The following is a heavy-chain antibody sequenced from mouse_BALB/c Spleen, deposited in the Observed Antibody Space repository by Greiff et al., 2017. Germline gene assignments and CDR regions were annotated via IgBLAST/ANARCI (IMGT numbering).Heavy chain of an antibody. Sequence: VQLQQSGAELVRPGSSVKISCKASGYAFSSYWMNWVKQRPGQGLEWIGQIYPGDGDTNYNGKFKGKATLTADKSSSTAYMQLSSLTSEDSAVYYYARNYGNYERAWFAYWGEGTLVTVSA. CDR3: ARNYGNYERAWFAY. D-gene: IGHD2-1*01. V-gene: IGHV1-80*01. J-gene: IGHJ3*01. CDR1: GYAFSSYW. CDR2: IYPGDGDT.